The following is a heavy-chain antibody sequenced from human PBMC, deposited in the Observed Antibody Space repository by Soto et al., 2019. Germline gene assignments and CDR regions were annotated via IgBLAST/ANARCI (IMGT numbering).Heavy chain of an antibody. CDR1: GFTFSSYA. J-gene: IGHJ4*02. CDR2: ISGSGGST. CDR3: AKDLEDVVVTAVPYYFDY. Sequence: GGSLRLSCAASGFTFSSYAMSWVRQAPGKGLEWVSAISGSGGSTYYADSVKGRFTISRDNSKNTLYLQMNSLRAEDTAVYYCAKDLEDVVVTAVPYYFDYWGQGTLVTVSS. V-gene: IGHV3-23*01. D-gene: IGHD2-21*02.